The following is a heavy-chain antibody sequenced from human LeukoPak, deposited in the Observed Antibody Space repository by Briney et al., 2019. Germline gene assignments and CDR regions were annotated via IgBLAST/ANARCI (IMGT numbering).Heavy chain of an antibody. V-gene: IGHV4-34*01. Sequence: PSETLSLTCAVYGGSFSGYYWSWIRQPPGKGLEWIGEINHGGSTNYNPSLKSRVTISVDTSKNQFSLKLSSVTAADTAVYYCARSYYGSGSYYNFCWFDPWGQGTLVTVSS. J-gene: IGHJ5*02. CDR3: ARSYYGSGSYYNFCWFDP. D-gene: IGHD3-10*01. CDR1: GGSFSGYY. CDR2: INHGGST.